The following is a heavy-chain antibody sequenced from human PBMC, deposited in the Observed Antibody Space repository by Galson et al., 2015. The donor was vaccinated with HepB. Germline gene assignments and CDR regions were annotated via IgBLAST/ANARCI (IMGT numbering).Heavy chain of an antibody. CDR1: GFTFSSYG. CDR2: ISYDGSNK. CDR3: ARVTLGAAAGYLWYFDL. D-gene: IGHD6-13*01. V-gene: IGHV3-30*03. Sequence: SLRLSCAASGFTFSSYGMHWVRQAPGKGLEWVAVISYDGSNKYYADSVKGRFTISRDNSKNTLYLQMNSLRAEDTAVYYCARVTLGAAAGYLWYFDLWGRGTLVTVSS. J-gene: IGHJ2*01.